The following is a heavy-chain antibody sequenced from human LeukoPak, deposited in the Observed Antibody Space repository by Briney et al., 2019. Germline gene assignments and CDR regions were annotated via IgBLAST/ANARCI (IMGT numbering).Heavy chain of an antibody. V-gene: IGHV3-23*01. J-gene: IGHJ4*02. Sequence: GGSLRLSCAASGFTFGSYAMSWVRQAPGKGLEWVSAISGSGDKTFYADSVKGRFTISRDNSKNTLYLQMNSLRAEDTAVYYRAKALMDGGSLDSWGQGTLVTVSS. CDR3: AKALMDGGSLDS. D-gene: IGHD2-8*01. CDR2: ISGSGDKT. CDR1: GFTFGSYA.